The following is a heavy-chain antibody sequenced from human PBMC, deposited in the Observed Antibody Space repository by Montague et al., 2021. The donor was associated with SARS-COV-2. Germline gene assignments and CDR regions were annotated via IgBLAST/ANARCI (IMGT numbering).Heavy chain of an antibody. CDR3: AKSDYDLGMDYFHY. CDR2: IYSGDYNT. CDR1: GFTFSSYA. J-gene: IGHJ4*02. Sequence: SLRLSCAASGFTFSSYAMSWVRQAPGKGLEWVSVIYSGDYNTFSADSVKGRFTISRDNSNNTLFLQMNRLRAEDTAVYYCAKSDYDLGMDYFHYWGQGTLVTVFS. D-gene: IGHD3-10*01. V-gene: IGHV3-23*03.